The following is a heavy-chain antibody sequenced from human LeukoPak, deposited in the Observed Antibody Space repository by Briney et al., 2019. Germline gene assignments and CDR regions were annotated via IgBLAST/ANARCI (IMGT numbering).Heavy chain of an antibody. CDR3: ARGRTGDY. CDR2: IKEDGSQK. D-gene: IGHD3/OR15-3a*01. CDR1: GFTFSSYW. V-gene: IGHV3-7*05. Sequence: GVSLRLSCAASGFTFSSYWMSGVGQAPGKGLEWGADIKEDGSQKYYVDSVRGRLAISRDNAKNSLYLQMNSLRAEDTAVYYCARGRTGDYWGQGTLVTVSS. J-gene: IGHJ4*02.